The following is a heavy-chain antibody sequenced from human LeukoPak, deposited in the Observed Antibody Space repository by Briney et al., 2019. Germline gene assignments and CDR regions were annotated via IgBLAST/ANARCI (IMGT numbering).Heavy chain of an antibody. CDR2: INSDGSST. J-gene: IGHJ3*02. CDR3: ARGYPYDAFDI. V-gene: IGHV3-74*01. D-gene: IGHD1-1*01. CDR1: W. Sequence: WMHWVRQAPGKGLVWVSRINSDGSSTSYADSVKGRFTISRDNAKNTLYLQMNSLRAEDTAVYYCARGYPYDAFDIWGQGTMVTVSS.